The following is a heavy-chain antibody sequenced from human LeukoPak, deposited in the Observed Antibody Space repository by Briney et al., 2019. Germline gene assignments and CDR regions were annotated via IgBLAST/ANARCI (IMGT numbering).Heavy chain of an antibody. CDR1: GFTFNTFN. V-gene: IGHV3-21*01. CDR3: ARGHYDVLAASYKWTPDY. Sequence: GGSLRLYCAASGFTFNTFNMNWVRQAPGKGLEWVSSITSGGDYIYYADSVKGRFTTSRDNAKNSLSLQLNSLRVEDTAVYYCARGHYDVLAASYKWTPDYWGQGTLVTVSS. D-gene: IGHD3-9*01. J-gene: IGHJ4*02. CDR2: ITSGGDYI.